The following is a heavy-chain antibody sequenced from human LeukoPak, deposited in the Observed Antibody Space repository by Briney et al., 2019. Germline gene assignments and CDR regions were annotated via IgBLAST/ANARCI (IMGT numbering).Heavy chain of an antibody. CDR3: ARDAGISSGWNDFDY. J-gene: IGHJ4*02. Sequence: GGSLRLSCAASGFTFSSYSMNWVRQAPGKGLEWVSSIRSSSSYIYYADSVKGRFTISRDNAKNSLYLQMNSLRAEDTAVYYCARDAGISSGWNDFDYWGQGTLVTVSS. CDR1: GFTFSSYS. CDR2: IRSSSSYI. D-gene: IGHD6-19*01. V-gene: IGHV3-21*01.